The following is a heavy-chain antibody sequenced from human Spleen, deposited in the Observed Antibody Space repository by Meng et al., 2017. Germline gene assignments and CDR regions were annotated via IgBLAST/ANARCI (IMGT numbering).Heavy chain of an antibody. D-gene: IGHD3-22*01. Sequence: GSLRLSCTVSNSSISSAYYWGWIRQPPGRGLEWIGSIYHSGSTYYNPSLKSRVTISVDTSKNQFSLKLSSVTAADTAVYYCARFGYQTYDSRGYSAYWGQGTLVTVSS. CDR2: IYHSGST. V-gene: IGHV4-38-2*02. CDR3: ARFGYQTYDSRGYSAY. CDR1: NSSISSAYY. J-gene: IGHJ4*02.